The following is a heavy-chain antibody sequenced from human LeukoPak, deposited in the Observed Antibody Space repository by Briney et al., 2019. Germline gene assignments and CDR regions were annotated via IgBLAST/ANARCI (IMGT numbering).Heavy chain of an antibody. D-gene: IGHD1-20*01. V-gene: IGHV4-59*12. CDR1: GGSISSYY. CDR2: IYYSGST. Sequence: SETLSLTCTVSGGSISSYYWSWIRQPPGKGLEWIGYIYYSGSTNYNPSLKSRVTISVDTSKNQFSLQLNSVTPEDTAVYYCARETISVDVWGQGTTVTVSS. CDR3: ARETISVDV. J-gene: IGHJ6*02.